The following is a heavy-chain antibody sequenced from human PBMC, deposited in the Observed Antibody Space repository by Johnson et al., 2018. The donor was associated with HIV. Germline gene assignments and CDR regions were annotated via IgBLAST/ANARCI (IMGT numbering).Heavy chain of an antibody. CDR2: IYSGGST. CDR1: GFTVSSNY. D-gene: IGHD6-13*01. V-gene: IGHV3-53*01. Sequence: VQPVESGGGLIQPGGSLRLSCAASGFTVSSNYMSWVRQAPGKGLEWVSVIYSGGSTYYAASVKGRFIISSDNSKSPLSLQMNSLRAGDSAVYYCARDGVYSSPHDAFDIWGQGTMVTVSP. CDR3: ARDGVYSSPHDAFDI. J-gene: IGHJ3*02.